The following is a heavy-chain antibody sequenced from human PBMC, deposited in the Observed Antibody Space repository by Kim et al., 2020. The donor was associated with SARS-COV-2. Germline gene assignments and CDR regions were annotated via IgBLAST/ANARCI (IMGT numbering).Heavy chain of an antibody. D-gene: IGHD2-2*01. CDR1: GFTVSSNY. Sequence: GGSLRLSCAASGFTVSSNYMSWVRQAPGKGLEWVSVIYSGGSTYYADSVKGRFTISRDNSKNTLYLQMNSLRAEDTAVYYCARGSDGGYCSSTSCYFDYWGQGTLVTVSS. J-gene: IGHJ4*02. V-gene: IGHV3-53*01. CDR3: ARGSDGGYCSSTSCYFDY. CDR2: IYSGGST.